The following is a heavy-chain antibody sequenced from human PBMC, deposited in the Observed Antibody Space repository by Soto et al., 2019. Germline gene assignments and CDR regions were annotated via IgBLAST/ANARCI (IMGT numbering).Heavy chain of an antibody. CDR3: ARESEDLTSNFDY. CDR1: GFTFDDYA. J-gene: IGHJ4*02. CDR2: ISWNSGSI. V-gene: IGHV3-9*01. Sequence: HPGGSLRLSCAASGFTFDDYAMHWVRQAPGKGLEWVSGISWNSGSIGYADSVKGRFTISRDNAKNSLYLEMNSLRAEDTAVYYCARESEDLTSNFDYWGQGTLVTVSS.